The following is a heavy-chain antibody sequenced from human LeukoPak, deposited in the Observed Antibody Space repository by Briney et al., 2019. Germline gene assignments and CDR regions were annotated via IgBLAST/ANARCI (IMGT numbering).Heavy chain of an antibody. Sequence: SETLSLTCTVSGGSISSYYWSWIRQPPGKGLEWIGYIYYSGSTNYNPSLKSRVTISVDTSKNEFSLKLSSVTAADTAVYYCARGDYYGSGSLLHANWFDPWGQGTLVTVSS. J-gene: IGHJ5*02. CDR3: ARGDYYGSGSLLHANWFDP. V-gene: IGHV4-59*01. CDR2: IYYSGST. D-gene: IGHD3-10*01. CDR1: GGSISSYY.